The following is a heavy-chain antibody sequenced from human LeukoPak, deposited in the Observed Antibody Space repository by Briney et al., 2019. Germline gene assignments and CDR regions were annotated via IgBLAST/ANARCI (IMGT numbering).Heavy chain of an antibody. CDR3: ARVFEPDDY. J-gene: IGHJ4*02. V-gene: IGHV3-30*03. CDR1: GFTFSSYW. CDR2: ISYDGSNK. Sequence: GGSLRLSCAASGFTFSSYWMSWVRQAPGKGLEWVAVISYDGSNKYYADSVKGRFTISRDNPKNTLYLQMNSLRAEDTAVYYCARVFEPDDYWGQGTLVTVSS.